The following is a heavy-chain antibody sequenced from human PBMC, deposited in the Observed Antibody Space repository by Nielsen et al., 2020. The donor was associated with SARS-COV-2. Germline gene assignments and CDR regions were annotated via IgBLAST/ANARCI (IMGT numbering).Heavy chain of an antibody. CDR2: VSHSGST. D-gene: IGHD2-2*02. Sequence: GSLRLSCAVYGGSFSGYYWSWIRQPPGKGLEWIGEVSHSGSTNYNPSLKSRVTLSMDKSKNQFSLRLTSVSAADTAVYFCARGDLVVVPSPLLGLGPIFYYFCLDVWGKGTTVTVSS. J-gene: IGHJ6*03. CDR1: GGSFSGYY. CDR3: ARGDLVVVPSPLLGLGPIFYYFCLDV. V-gene: IGHV4-34*01.